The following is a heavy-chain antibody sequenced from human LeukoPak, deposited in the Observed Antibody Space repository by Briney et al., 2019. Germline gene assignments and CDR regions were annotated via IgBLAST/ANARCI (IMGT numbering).Heavy chain of an antibody. CDR2: IYPGDSDT. D-gene: IGHD3-3*01. V-gene: IGHV5-51*01. J-gene: IGHJ5*02. CDR3: ARSDGGNWFDT. Sequence: MPGXXXXWMGIIYPGDSDTRYRPSFQGQVTISVDKSISTAYLQWSSLKASDTAMYYCARSDGGNWFDTWGQGTLVTVSS.